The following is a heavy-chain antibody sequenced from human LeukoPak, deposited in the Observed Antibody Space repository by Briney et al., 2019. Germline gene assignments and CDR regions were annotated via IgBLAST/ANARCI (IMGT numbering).Heavy chain of an antibody. CDR2: ISSGSVYI. V-gene: IGHV3-21*01. Sequence: PGGSLRLSCAASGFTLSSYSMNWVRQAPGKGLEWVSSISSGSVYIYYADSVKGRFTISRDDAKNSLYLQMNSLRAEDTAVYYCARDWASVDYWGQGTLVTVSS. CDR3: ARDWASVDY. J-gene: IGHJ4*02. D-gene: IGHD3-16*01. CDR1: GFTLSSYS.